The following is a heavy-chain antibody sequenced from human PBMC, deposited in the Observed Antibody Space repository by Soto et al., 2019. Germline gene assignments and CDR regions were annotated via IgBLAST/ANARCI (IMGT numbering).Heavy chain of an antibody. CDR2: IYYSGST. J-gene: IGHJ5*02. Sequence: QVQLQESGPGLVKPSQTLSLTCTVSGGSXXXXXXXXXWIRQHPGKGLEWIGYIYYSGSTYYNPSLKSRLTISVDTSKXXXSLKLSXVTAADTAVYYCARSVFPWGQGTLVTVSS. CDR1: GGSXXXXXXX. V-gene: IGHV4-31*03. CDR3: ARSVFP.